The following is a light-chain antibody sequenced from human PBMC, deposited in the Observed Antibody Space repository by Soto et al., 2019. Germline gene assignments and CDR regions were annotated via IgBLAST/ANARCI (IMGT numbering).Light chain of an antibody. CDR2: STG. J-gene: IGLJ2*01. CDR3: LLYYGGAQV. V-gene: IGLV7-43*01. CDR1: TGAVTSGFY. Sequence: QAVVTQEPSLTVSPGGTLTLTCASSTGAVTSGFYPSWFQQKPGQAPRSLIYSTGNKHSWTPARFSGSLLGGKAALTLSGVQPADEAEYYCLLYYGGAQVFGGGTKLTVL.